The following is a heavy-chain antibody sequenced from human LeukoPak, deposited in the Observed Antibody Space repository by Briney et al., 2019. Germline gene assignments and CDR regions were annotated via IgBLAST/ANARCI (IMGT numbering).Heavy chain of an antibody. V-gene: IGHV4-34*01. Sequence: PSETLSLTCAVYGGSFSGYYWSWIRQPPGKGLEWIGEINHSGSTNYNPSLKSRVTISVDTSKNQFSLKLSSVTAADTAVYYCARLPGGSGYYYGAFDIWGQGTMVTVSS. CDR3: ARLPGGSGYYYGAFDI. J-gene: IGHJ3*02. CDR1: GGSFSGYY. CDR2: INHSGST. D-gene: IGHD3-22*01.